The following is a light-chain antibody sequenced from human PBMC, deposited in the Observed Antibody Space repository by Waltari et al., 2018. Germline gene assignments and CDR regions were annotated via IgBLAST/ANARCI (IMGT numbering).Light chain of an antibody. V-gene: IGLV6-57*03. CDR1: SGNIDSNY. J-gene: IGLJ2*01. Sequence: NFILTQPHSVSESPGKTVTISCTRSSGNIDSNYVQWYQQRPGSAPPTVIYEDDQRPSGVPDRLSGSIDSSSNSASLSISGLKTEDEADYYCQSFDSSNQRVIFGGGTKLTVL. CDR2: EDD. CDR3: QSFDSSNQRVI.